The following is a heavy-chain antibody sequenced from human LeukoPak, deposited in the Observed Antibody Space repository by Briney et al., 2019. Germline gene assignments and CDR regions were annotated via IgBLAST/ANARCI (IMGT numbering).Heavy chain of an antibody. V-gene: IGHV4-59*12. CDR1: GGSISSYY. CDR3: ARTGYCSSTSCYHRKFDY. J-gene: IGHJ4*02. CDR2: IYYSGST. D-gene: IGHD2-2*01. Sequence: PSETLSLTCTVSGGSISSYYWSWIRQPPGKGLEWIGYIYYSGSTNYNPSLKSRVTISVDTSKNQFSLKLSSVTAADTAVYYCARTGYCSSTSCYHRKFDYWGQGTLVTVSS.